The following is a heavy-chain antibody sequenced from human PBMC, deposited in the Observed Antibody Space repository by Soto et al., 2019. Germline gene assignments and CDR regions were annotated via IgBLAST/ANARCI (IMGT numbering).Heavy chain of an antibody. CDR2: IKQDGSEK. CDR3: ARRSSGRLTTAWAPLDW. V-gene: IGHV3-7*03. J-gene: IGHJ4*02. Sequence: TGGSLRLSCEASGFTFSTYWMTWVRQAPGKGLEWVANIKQDGSEKFYVGSVRGRFTISRDNAKNSMYLQMNSLRADDTAVYYCARRSSGRLTTAWAPLDWWGQGTLVTVSS. CDR1: GFTFSTYW. D-gene: IGHD2-21*01.